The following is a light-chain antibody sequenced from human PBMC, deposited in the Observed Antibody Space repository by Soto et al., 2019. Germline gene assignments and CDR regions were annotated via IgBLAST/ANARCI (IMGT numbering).Light chain of an antibody. CDR2: SVS. V-gene: IGKV3-20*01. J-gene: IGKJ1*01. CDR1: QSVSSNY. Sequence: EIVLTQSPGTLSLSPGERATLSCRASQSVSSNYFAWYQQKPGQAPRLLIYSVSTRATGIPARFSGSGSGTDFTLTITSLEPEDFAVYYCQQYGSSPSCTFGQGTKVEIK. CDR3: QQYGSSPSCT.